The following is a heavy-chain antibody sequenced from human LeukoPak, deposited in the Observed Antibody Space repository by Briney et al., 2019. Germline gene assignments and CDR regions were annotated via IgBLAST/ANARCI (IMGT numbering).Heavy chain of an antibody. V-gene: IGHV3-43*01. Sequence: GGSLRLSCAASGFTFDDYAMHWVRQAPGKGLEWVSLISWDGGKIYYADSVKGRFIISRDNSKNSLYLEMNSLRTEDTAVYYCAKDMQLRFLEWLPGGIDYWGQGTLVTVSS. J-gene: IGHJ4*02. CDR1: GFTFDDYA. CDR2: ISWDGGKI. D-gene: IGHD3-3*01. CDR3: AKDMQLRFLEWLPGGIDY.